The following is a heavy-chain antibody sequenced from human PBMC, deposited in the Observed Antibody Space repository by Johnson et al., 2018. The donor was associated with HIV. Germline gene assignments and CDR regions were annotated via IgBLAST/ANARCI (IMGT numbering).Heavy chain of an antibody. CDR1: GFTFSSYA. CDR3: ARDRGAFDI. Sequence: QVQLVESGGGLVQPGRSLRLSCAASGFTFSSYAMHWVRQAPGKGLEWVAVISYDGGDKYYADSVKGRFTISRDNGKKSLHLQMNSLRAEDTAVYYCARDRGAFDIWGQGTMVTVSS. J-gene: IGHJ3*02. CDR2: ISYDGGDK. V-gene: IGHV3-30*04.